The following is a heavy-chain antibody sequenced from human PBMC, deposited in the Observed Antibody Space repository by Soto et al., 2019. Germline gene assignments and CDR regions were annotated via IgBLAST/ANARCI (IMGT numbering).Heavy chain of an antibody. CDR1: GFTFSSYG. Sequence: GGSLRLSCAASGFTFSSYGMHWVRQAPGKGLEWVAVISYDGSNKYYADSVKGRFTISRDNSKNTLYLQMNSLRAEDTAVYYCAKDISGSQYYGMDVWGQGTTVTVSS. CDR3: AKDISGSQYYGMDV. V-gene: IGHV3-30*18. D-gene: IGHD1-26*01. CDR2: ISYDGSNK. J-gene: IGHJ6*02.